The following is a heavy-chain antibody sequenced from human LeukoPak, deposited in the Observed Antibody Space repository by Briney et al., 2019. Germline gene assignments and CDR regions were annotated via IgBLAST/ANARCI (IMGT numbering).Heavy chain of an antibody. CDR3: ARSSVRGVGTNYFDY. J-gene: IGHJ4*02. Sequence: SETLSLTCTVSGVSISGYYWSWIRQPAGKGLEWIGRINTSGSTNYNPSLKSRVTMSVDTSKNQVSLTLSSVTAADTAVYYCARSSVRGVGTNYFDYWGQGTLVTVSS. D-gene: IGHD1-26*01. CDR1: GVSISGYY. CDR2: INTSGST. V-gene: IGHV4-4*07.